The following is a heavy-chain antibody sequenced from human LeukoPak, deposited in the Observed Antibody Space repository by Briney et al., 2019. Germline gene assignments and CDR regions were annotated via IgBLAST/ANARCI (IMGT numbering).Heavy chain of an antibody. CDR2: INSDGSST. D-gene: IGHD3-3*01. V-gene: IGHV3-74*01. CDR1: GFTFSSYW. J-gene: IGHJ4*02. Sequence: PGGSLRLSCAASGFTFSSYWMHWVRQAPGKGLVWVSRINSDGSSTNYADSVKGRFTISRDNAKNTLYLQMNSLRAEDTAVYYCARQAYQYYDFWSGYHDYWGQGTLVTVSS. CDR3: ARQAYQYYDFWSGYHDY.